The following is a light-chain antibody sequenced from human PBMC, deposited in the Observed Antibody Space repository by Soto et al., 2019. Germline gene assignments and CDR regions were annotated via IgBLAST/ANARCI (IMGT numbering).Light chain of an antibody. CDR1: QSVSSY. CDR2: GAS. J-gene: IGKJ1*01. CDR3: QQYGNSPQT. V-gene: IGKV3-20*01. Sequence: EIVMTQSPATLSVSPGERATLSCRASQSVSSYLAWYQHKPGQAPRLLIYGASTRATGIPDRFSGSGSGTDFTLTIARLEPGDFAVYYCQQYGNSPQTFGQGTKVDIK.